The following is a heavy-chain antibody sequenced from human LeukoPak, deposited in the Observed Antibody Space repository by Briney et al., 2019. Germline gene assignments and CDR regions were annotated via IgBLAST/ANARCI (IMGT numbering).Heavy chain of an antibody. CDR3: ACSSIYGDYGAFDI. CDR1: GGSISSYY. J-gene: IGHJ3*02. Sequence: PSETLSLTCTVSGGSISSYYWSWIRQPPGKGLEWIGYIYYSGSTNYNPSLKSRVTISVDTSKNQFSLKLSSVTAADTAVYYCACSSIYGDYGAFDIWGQGTVVTVSS. CDR2: IYYSGST. V-gene: IGHV4-59*01. D-gene: IGHD4-17*01.